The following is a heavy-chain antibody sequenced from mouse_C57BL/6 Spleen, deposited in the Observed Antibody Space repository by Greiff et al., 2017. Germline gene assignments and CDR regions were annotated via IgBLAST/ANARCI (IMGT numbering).Heavy chain of an antibody. V-gene: IGHV1-82*01. CDR3: ATHYDYGGYAMDY. Sequence: VKLMESGPELVKPGASVKISCKASGYAFSSSWMNWVKQRPGKGLEWIGRIYPGDGDTNYNGKFKGKATLTADKSSSTAYMQLSSLTSEDSAVYFCATHYDYGGYAMDYWGQGTSVTVSS. CDR1: GYAFSSSW. CDR2: IYPGDGDT. D-gene: IGHD2-4*01. J-gene: IGHJ4*01.